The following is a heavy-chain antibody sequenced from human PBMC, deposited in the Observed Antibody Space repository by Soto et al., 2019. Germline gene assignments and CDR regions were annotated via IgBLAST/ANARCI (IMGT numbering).Heavy chain of an antibody. CDR3: ARDVLGGWDEKTYRAFDI. CDR1: GGTFKTFG. V-gene: IGHV1-69*01. D-gene: IGHD1-26*01. CDR2: IIPLLRTT. J-gene: IGHJ3*02. Sequence: QVQLVQSGAELKKPGSSVTVSCQASGGTFKTFGVSWVRQAPGQGLQWMGGIIPLLRTTDYAQNFQGRISISADESTNTVFMELTSLRSEDTAVYYCARDVLGGWDEKTYRAFDIWGQGTLVAVSS.